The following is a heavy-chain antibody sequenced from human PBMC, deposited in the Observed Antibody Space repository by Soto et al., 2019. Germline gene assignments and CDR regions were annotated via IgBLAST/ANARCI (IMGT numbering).Heavy chain of an antibody. D-gene: IGHD3-9*01. CDR2: INHSGSI. CDR1: GGSFSGYY. Sequence: SETLSLTCAVYGGSFSGYYWSWIRQPPGKGLEWIGEINHSGSINYNPSLKSRVTISVDTSKNQFSLKLSSVTASDTAVYYCARGRLRYSSHGYPRASNAAFDIWGQGTMVTVSS. V-gene: IGHV4-34*01. J-gene: IGHJ3*02. CDR3: ARGRLRYSSHGYPRASNAAFDI.